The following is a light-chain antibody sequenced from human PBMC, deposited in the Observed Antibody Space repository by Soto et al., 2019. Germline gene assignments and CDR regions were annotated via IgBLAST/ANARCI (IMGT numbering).Light chain of an antibody. CDR2: DAS. J-gene: IGKJ5*01. CDR1: QSVSRNY. V-gene: IGKV3-11*01. Sequence: EIVLTQSPGTLSLSPGERATLSCRASQSVSRNYLAWYQQKPGQAPRLLIYDASNRATGIPGRFSGSGSGTDFTLTISSLEPEDFAVYYCQQRMESFGQGTRLEIK. CDR3: QQRMES.